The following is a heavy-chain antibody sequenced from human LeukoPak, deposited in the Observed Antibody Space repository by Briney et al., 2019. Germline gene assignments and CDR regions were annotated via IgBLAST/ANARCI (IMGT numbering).Heavy chain of an antibody. CDR2: IDGSGDKT. CDR1: GFTFSSYP. CDR3: AKEMVAALFNWFDS. V-gene: IGHV3-23*01. D-gene: IGHD2-15*01. J-gene: IGHJ5*01. Sequence: GGSLRLSCTATGFTFSSYPISWVRQTPGKGLEWVSSIDGSGDKTYYADSAKGRFTISRDNARNTLYLQMSGLRVDDTAKYYCAKEMVAALFNWFDSWGQGTLVTVSS.